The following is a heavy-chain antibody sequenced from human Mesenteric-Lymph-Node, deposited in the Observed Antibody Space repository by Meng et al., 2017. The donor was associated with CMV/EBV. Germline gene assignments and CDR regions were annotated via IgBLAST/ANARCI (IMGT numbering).Heavy chain of an antibody. CDR1: GYRFTDYY. Sequence: ASVKVSCKASGYRFTDYYMHWVRQAPGQGLERMGWMNPNSGAKNYAQKFQGRVTMTRDTTINTAYIELSNLRSDDTAVYYCEREVDGYTWDSWGQGTLVTVSS. CDR3: EREVDGYTWDS. V-gene: IGHV1-2*02. D-gene: IGHD5-24*01. J-gene: IGHJ4*02. CDR2: MNPNSGAK.